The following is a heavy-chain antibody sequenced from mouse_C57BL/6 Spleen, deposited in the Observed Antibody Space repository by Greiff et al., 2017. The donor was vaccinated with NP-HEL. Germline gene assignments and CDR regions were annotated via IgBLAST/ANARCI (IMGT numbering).Heavy chain of an antibody. CDR2: ISNGGGST. J-gene: IGHJ1*03. CDR1: GFTFSDYY. Sequence: EVKLQESGGGLVQPGGSLKLSCAASGFTFSDYYMYWVRQTPEKRLEWVAYISNGGGSTYYPDTVKGRFTISRDNAKNTLYLQMSRLKSEDTAMYYCARLRGLDWYFDVWGTGTTVTVSS. V-gene: IGHV5-12*01. D-gene: IGHD3-2*02. CDR3: ARLRGLDWYFDV.